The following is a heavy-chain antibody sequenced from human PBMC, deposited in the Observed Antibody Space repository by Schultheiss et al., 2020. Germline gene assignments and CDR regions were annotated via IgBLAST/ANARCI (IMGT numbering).Heavy chain of an antibody. CDR2: FDPEDGET. CDR1: GYTFTSYY. Sequence: ASVKVSCKASGYTFTSYYMHWVRQAPGKGLEWMGGFDPEDGETIYAQKFQGRVTMTEDTSTDTAYMELSSLRSEDTAVYYCATGAYCGGDCYSDYYYGMDVWGQGTTVTVSS. CDR3: ATGAYCGGDCYSDYYYGMDV. V-gene: IGHV1-24*01. J-gene: IGHJ6*02. D-gene: IGHD2-21*01.